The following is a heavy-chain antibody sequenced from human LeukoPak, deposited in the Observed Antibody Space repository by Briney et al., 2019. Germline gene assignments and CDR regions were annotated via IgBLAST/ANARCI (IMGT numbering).Heavy chain of an antibody. CDR1: GFTFSDYY. CDR2: ISSSGSTI. Sequence: PGGSLRLSCAASGFTFSDYYMSWIRQAPGKGLERVSYISSSGSTIYYADSVKGRFAISRDNAKNSLYLQMNSLRAEDTAVYYCATVASPNNWFDPWGQGTLVTVSS. V-gene: IGHV3-11*01. D-gene: IGHD5-12*01. CDR3: ATVASPNNWFDP. J-gene: IGHJ5*02.